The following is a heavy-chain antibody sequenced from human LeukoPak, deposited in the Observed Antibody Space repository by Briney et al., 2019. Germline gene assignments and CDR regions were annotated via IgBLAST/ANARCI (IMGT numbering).Heavy chain of an antibody. D-gene: IGHD5-24*01. Sequence: ASVKVPCKVSGYTLTELSMHWVRQAPGKELEWMGGFDPEDGEAIYAQKFQGRVTMTEDTSTDTAYMELSSLRSEDTAVYYCATAHRDGYNDLYFDYWGQGTLVTVSS. CDR1: GYTLTELS. J-gene: IGHJ4*02. CDR2: FDPEDGEA. V-gene: IGHV1-24*01. CDR3: ATAHRDGYNDLYFDY.